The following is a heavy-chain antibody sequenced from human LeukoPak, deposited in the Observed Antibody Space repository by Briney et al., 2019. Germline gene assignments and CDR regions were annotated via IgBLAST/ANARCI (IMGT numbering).Heavy chain of an antibody. CDR1: GGSISSGSYY. J-gene: IGHJ3*02. CDR2: IYTSGST. Sequence: PSQTLSLTCTVSGGSISSGSYYWSWIRQPAGKGLEWTGRIYTSGSTNYNPSLKSRVTISVDTSKNQFSLKLSSVTAADTAVYYCARERWVDAFDIWGQGTMVTVSS. CDR3: ARERWVDAFDI. V-gene: IGHV4-61*02. D-gene: IGHD5-24*01.